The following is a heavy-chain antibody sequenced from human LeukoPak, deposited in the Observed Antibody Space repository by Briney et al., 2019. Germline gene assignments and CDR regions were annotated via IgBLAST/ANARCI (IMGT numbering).Heavy chain of an antibody. V-gene: IGHV1-69*04. CDR2: IIPILGIA. D-gene: IGHD3-22*01. CDR3: ARVGGFYYYDSKTWFDP. J-gene: IGHJ5*02. Sequence: GASVTVSFKASGGTFSSYAISWVRQAPGQGLEWVGRIIPILGIAHYAQKFQGRVTITEDKSTSTAHMELSSLRHEDTPVYYGARVGGFYYYDSKTWFDPWGQGTLVTVSS. CDR1: GGTFSSYA.